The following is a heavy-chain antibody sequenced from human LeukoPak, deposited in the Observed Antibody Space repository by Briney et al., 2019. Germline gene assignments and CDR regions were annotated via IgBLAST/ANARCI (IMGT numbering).Heavy chain of an antibody. CDR3: ARAPHDYGDHYLPDY. V-gene: IGHV4-34*01. J-gene: IGHJ4*02. CDR2: INHSGST. CDR1: GGSFSGYY. D-gene: IGHD4-17*01. Sequence: PSETLSLTCAVYGGSFSGYYWSWIRQPPGKGLEWIGEINHSGSTNYNPSLKSRVTISVDTSKNQFSLKLSSVTAADTAVYYCARAPHDYGDHYLPDYWGQGTLVTVSS.